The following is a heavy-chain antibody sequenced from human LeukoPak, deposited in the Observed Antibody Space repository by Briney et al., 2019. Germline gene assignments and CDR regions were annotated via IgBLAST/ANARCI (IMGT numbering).Heavy chain of an antibody. CDR2: IYYSGST. D-gene: IGHD3-22*01. V-gene: IGHV4-39*07. CDR1: GGSISSSSYY. CDR3: ARDGSGSYSTNRHYYDSSGYFP. J-gene: IGHJ4*02. Sequence: SETLSLTCTVSGGSISSSSYYWGWIRQPPGKGLEWIGSIYYSGSTFYNTSLKSRVTFSVDASKNQFSLKLSSVTAADPAVYYCARDGSGSYSTNRHYYDSSGYFPWGQGTLVTVSS.